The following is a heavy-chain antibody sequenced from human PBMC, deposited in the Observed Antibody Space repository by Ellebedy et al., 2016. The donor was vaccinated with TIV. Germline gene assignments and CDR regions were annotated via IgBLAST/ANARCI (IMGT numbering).Heavy chain of an antibody. J-gene: IGHJ6*02. CDR3: AREPLGHYDILTGSPGGMDV. CDR1: GYTFTTYY. D-gene: IGHD3-9*01. Sequence: ASVKVSCKASGYTFTTYYIHWVRQAPGQGLEWMGFFNPSGGSTSYAQNFQDKITLTGDTSTSTVYMELSSLRSEDTAVYYCAREPLGHYDILTGSPGGMDVWGQGTTVTVSS. V-gene: IGHV1-46*01. CDR2: FNPSGGST.